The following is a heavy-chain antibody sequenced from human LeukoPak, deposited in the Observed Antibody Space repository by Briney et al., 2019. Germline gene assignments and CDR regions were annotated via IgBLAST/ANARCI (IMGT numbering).Heavy chain of an antibody. CDR3: ARVQGYCSGGSCYKLDYFDY. D-gene: IGHD2-15*01. CDR2: ISAYNGNT. J-gene: IGHJ4*02. V-gene: IGHV1-18*01. Sequence: ASVKVSCKASGYTFTNYGISWVRQAPGQGLEWMGWISAYNGNTKYAQKFQDRVTMTTDTSTSTAYMELRSLRSDDTAVYYCARVQGYCSGGSCYKLDYFDYWGQGTLVTVSS. CDR1: GYTFTNYG.